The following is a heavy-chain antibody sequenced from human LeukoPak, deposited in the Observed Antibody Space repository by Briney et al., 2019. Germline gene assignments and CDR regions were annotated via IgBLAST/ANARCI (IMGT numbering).Heavy chain of an antibody. CDR1: GGSFSSYY. V-gene: IGHV4-59*01. CDR3: ARAPAVVPAIAIDGFDI. Sequence: SETLSLTFTVFGGSFSSYYWGWIRQSPGKGLEWIAYIYSSGDTNYNPFLKSRVAISIDTSKNQFFLNLSFVTAADTAVYYCARAPAVVPAIAIDGFDIWGHGTLVIVSS. CDR2: IYSSGDT. D-gene: IGHD2-21*02. J-gene: IGHJ3*02.